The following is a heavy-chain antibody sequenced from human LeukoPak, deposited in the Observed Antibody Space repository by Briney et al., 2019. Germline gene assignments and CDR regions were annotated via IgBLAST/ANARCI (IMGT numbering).Heavy chain of an antibody. CDR3: ARLEGIAAAGTHFDY. CDR1: GYSFTSYW. D-gene: IGHD6-13*01. V-gene: IGHV5-51*01. CDR2: IYPGDSDT. Sequence: GGSLKISFKGSGYSFTSYWSCGGRQVPGKGLWGRGIIYPGDSDTRYRPSFQGQVTISADKSISTAYLQWSSLKASDTAMYYCARLEGIAAAGTHFDYWGQGTLVTVSS. J-gene: IGHJ4*02.